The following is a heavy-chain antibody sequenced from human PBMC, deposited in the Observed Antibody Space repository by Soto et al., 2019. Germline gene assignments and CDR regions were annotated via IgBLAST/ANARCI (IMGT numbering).Heavy chain of an antibody. CDR3: ANRRAGNPDDWFVP. CDR2: IYPGDSET. Sequence: PGESLKISCKGSGYSFSNYWIVWVRHMPGKGLEWMGIIYPGDSETKYSPSFQGQVTISADKSINTAYLQWISLKASDTAMYYCANRRAGNPDDWFVPWGQGTLVTVSS. D-gene: IGHD6-13*01. J-gene: IGHJ5*02. CDR1: GYSFSNYW. V-gene: IGHV5-51*01.